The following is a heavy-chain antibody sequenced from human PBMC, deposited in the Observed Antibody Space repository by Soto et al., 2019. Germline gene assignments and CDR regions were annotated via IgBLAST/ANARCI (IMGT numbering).Heavy chain of an antibody. CDR1: GYTFTSYG. V-gene: IGHV1-18*01. D-gene: IGHD3-22*01. CDR2: ISAYNGNT. CDR3: ARSAYYYDSSGSLLY. Sequence: GASVKVSCKASGYTFTSYGISWARQAPGQGLEWMGWISAYNGNTNYAQKLQGRVTMTTDTSTSTAYMELRSLRSDDTAVYYCARSAYYYDSSGSLLYWGQGTLVTVSS. J-gene: IGHJ4*02.